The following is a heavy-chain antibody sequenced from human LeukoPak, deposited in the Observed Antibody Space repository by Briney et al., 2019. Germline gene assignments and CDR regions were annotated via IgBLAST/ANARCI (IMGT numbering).Heavy chain of an antibody. Sequence: PSETLSLTCTVSGGSISSSSYYWGWIRQPPGKGLEWIGSIYYSGSTYYNPSLKSRVTISVDTSKNQFSLKLSSVTAADTAVYYCAIQMMATMFFYFDYWGQGTLVTVSS. J-gene: IGHJ4*02. CDR2: IYYSGST. CDR1: GGSISSSSYY. V-gene: IGHV4-39*01. CDR3: AIQMMATMFFYFDY. D-gene: IGHD5-24*01.